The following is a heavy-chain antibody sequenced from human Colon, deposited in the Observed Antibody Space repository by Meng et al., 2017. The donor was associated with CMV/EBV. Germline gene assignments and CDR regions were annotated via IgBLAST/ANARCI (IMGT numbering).Heavy chain of an antibody. CDR1: GFTFSNYW. Sequence: GESLKISCAASGFTFSNYWMYWVRQVPGKGLVWVSRINKDGGSITYADFVEGRFTISRDNAKNTVYLQMNSLTVEDAAVYYCGDFEAGWGQGTLVTVSS. D-gene: IGHD3-3*01. J-gene: IGHJ4*02. CDR3: GDFEAG. CDR2: INKDGGSI. V-gene: IGHV3-74*01.